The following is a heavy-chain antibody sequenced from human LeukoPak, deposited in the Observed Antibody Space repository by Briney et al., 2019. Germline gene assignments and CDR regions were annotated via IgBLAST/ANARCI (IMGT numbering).Heavy chain of an antibody. V-gene: IGHV1-69*06. CDR2: IIPIFGTA. J-gene: IGHJ5*02. CDR3: ARDPAGARVTTLVCHSNRLRVGWFDP. D-gene: IGHD4-17*01. Sequence: GASVKVSCTASGGTFSSYAISWVRQAPGQGLEWMGRIIPIFGTANYAQTSQGSATITADKSTSTAYMELSSLRSEDTAVYYCARDPAGARVTTLVCHSNRLRVGWFDPWGQGTLVTVSS. CDR1: GGTFSSYA.